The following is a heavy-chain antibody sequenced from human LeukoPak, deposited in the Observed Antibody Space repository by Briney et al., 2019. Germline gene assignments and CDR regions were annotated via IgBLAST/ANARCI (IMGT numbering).Heavy chain of an antibody. D-gene: IGHD1-26*01. CDR3: AGEHSGSYLTKHPSLQPPTPYFDY. CDR2: IRYDGSNK. V-gene: IGHV3-30*02. CDR1: GFTFSSYG. Sequence: GGSLRLSCAASGFTFSSYGMHWVRQAPGKGLEWVAFIRYDGSNKNYADSVKGRFTISRDNSKNTLYLQMNSLRAEDTAVYYCAGEHSGSYLTKHPSLQPPTPYFDYWGQGTLVTVSS. J-gene: IGHJ4*02.